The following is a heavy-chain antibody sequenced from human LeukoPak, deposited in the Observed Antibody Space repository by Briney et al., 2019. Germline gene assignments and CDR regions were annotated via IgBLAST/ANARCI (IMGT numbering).Heavy chain of an antibody. Sequence: SETLSLTCTVSGGSISSGSYYWSWIRQPAGKGLEWIGRIYTSGSTNYNPSLKSRVTISVDTSKNQFSLKLSSVTAADTAVYYCASSPSPYYYDSSGYYYYFDYWGQGTLVTVSS. CDR1: GGSISSGSYY. D-gene: IGHD3-22*01. V-gene: IGHV4-61*02. CDR3: ASSPSPYYYDSSGYYYYFDY. J-gene: IGHJ4*02. CDR2: IYTSGST.